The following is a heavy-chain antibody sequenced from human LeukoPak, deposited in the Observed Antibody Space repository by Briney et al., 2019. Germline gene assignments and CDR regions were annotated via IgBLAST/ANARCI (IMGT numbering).Heavy chain of an antibody. J-gene: IGHJ3*02. D-gene: IGHD4-17*01. Sequence: GGSLRLSCAASGFTFSSYSMNWVRQAPGKGLEWVSSISSSSSYIYYADSVKGRFTISRDNAKHSLYLQMNSLRAEDTAVYYCARDGGDYVFAFDIWGQRTMVTVSS. CDR1: GFTFSSYS. CDR2: ISSSSSYI. V-gene: IGHV3-21*01. CDR3: ARDGGDYVFAFDI.